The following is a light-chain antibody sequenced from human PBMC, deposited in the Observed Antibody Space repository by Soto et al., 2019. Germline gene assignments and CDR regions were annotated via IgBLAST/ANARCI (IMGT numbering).Light chain of an antibody. CDR2: GAS. V-gene: IGKV3-20*01. CDR3: QQYGRWWT. J-gene: IGKJ1*01. CDR1: QSVSSSY. Sequence: EIVLTQSPGTLSLSPGERATLSCRASQSVSSSYLAWYQQKPGQAPRLLIYGASSRATGIPDRFSGSGSGTDSTLTISRLEPEDFAVYYCQQYGRWWTFGQGTKVEIK.